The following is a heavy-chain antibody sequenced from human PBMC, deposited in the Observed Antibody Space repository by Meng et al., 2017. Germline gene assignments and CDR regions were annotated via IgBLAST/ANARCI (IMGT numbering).Heavy chain of an antibody. CDR2: INSDGSST. D-gene: IGHD4-23*01. V-gene: IGHV3-74*01. J-gene: IGHJ4*02. CDR1: GFTFSSYW. CDR3: ARFSYGGNSDY. Sequence: GGSLRLSCAASGFTFSSYWMHWVRQAPGKGLVWVSRINSDGSSTIYADSVKGRFTISRDNAKNTLYLQMNSLRAEDTAVYYCARFSYGGNSDYWGQGTLVTVSS.